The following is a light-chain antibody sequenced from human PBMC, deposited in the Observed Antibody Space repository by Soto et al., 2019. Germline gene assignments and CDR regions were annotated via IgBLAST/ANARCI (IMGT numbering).Light chain of an antibody. Sequence: QSALTQPASVSGSPGQSITISCTGTSSDVGGYNYVSWYQQHPGKAPKLMIYEVSNRPSGVSNRFSGSKSGNTASLTISGLQAEDEDDYYCRSYTSSRSWVFGGGTKLTVL. V-gene: IGLV2-14*01. CDR3: RSYTSSRSWV. CDR2: EVS. J-gene: IGLJ3*02. CDR1: SSDVGGYNY.